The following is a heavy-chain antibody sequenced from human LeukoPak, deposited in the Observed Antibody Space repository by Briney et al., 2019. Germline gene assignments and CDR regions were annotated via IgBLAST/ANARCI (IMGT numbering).Heavy chain of an antibody. Sequence: SETLSLTCAVYGGSFSGYYWSWIRQPPGKGLEWIGEINHSGSTNCNPSLKSRVTISVDTSKNQFSLKLSSVTAADTAVYYCARGEYHNAFDIWGQGTMVTVSS. CDR2: INHSGST. J-gene: IGHJ3*02. V-gene: IGHV4-34*01. CDR3: ARGEYHNAFDI. CDR1: GGSFSGYY.